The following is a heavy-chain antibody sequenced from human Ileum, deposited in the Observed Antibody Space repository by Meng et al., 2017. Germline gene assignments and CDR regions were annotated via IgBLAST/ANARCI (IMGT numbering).Heavy chain of an antibody. Sequence: QVLRRDAGPQRVNLSGTLSLICAVSGTSISSKKCWGWVRQSPGKGLEWIGEIYQSGNTNYNPALKSRVTISLDKSKNQFSLNLTSVTAADTAIYYCARCQQYLVNNWFDPWGQGILVTVSS. CDR3: ARCQQYLVNNWFDP. D-gene: IGHD4-11*01. V-gene: IGHV4-4*02. CDR1: GTSISSKKC. CDR2: IYQSGNT. J-gene: IGHJ5*02.